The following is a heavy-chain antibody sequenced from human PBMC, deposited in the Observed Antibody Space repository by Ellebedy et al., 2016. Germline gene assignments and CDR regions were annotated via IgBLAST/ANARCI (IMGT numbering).Heavy chain of an antibody. V-gene: IGHV3-23*01. CDR1: GFTFSSYA. CDR2: ISGNGGSA. D-gene: IGHD3-22*01. J-gene: IGHJ1*01. CDR3: AQESYYDSRGYQRN. Sequence: GESLKISCAASGFTFSSYAMSWVRQAPGKGLEWVSFISGNGGSADYADSMKGRFAISRDNSKNTLYLQMNSLRAEDTAVYYCAQESYYDSRGYQRNWGQGTQVTVSS.